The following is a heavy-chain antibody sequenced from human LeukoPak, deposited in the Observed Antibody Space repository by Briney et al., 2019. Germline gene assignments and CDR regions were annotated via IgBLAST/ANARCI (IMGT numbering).Heavy chain of an antibody. D-gene: IGHD5-18*01. CDR1: GGTFNSHS. J-gene: IGHJ4*02. CDR3: ARDRNGPAMVRGYFDY. CDR2: IIPVLGLT. Sequence: ASVKVSCKASGGTFNSHSVSWVRQARGQGLEWVGRIIPVLGLTNYAQKFQGRVTITADKSTGTAYMEMSSLRSEDTAVYYCARDRNGPAMVRGYFDYWGQGTLVTVSS. V-gene: IGHV1-69*04.